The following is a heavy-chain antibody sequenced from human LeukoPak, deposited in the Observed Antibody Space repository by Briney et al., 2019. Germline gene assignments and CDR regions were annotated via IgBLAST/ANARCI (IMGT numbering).Heavy chain of an antibody. CDR3: ANTDVYGSGIEVDV. V-gene: IGHV3-23*01. Sequence: PGGSLRLSCAASGFTVSSYAMSWVRQAPGKGLEWDSAISGSGGSTYYADSVKGRFTISRDNSKNTLYLQMNSLRAEDTAVYYCANTDVYGSGIEVDVWGKGTTVTVSS. CDR1: GFTVSSYA. J-gene: IGHJ6*04. D-gene: IGHD3-10*01. CDR2: ISGSGGST.